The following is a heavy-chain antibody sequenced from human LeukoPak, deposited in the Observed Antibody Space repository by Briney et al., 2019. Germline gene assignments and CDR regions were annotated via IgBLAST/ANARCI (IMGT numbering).Heavy chain of an antibody. CDR1: GGSISSGDYY. CDR3: ARDTYYYDSSGYLFDY. Sequence: SETLSLTFTVSGGSISSGDYYWSWIRQPPGKGLEWIGYIYYSGSTYYNPSLKSRVTISVDTSKNQFSLKLSSVTAADTAVYYCARDTYYYDSSGYLFDYWGQGTLVTVSS. D-gene: IGHD3-22*01. V-gene: IGHV4-30-4*01. CDR2: IYYSGST. J-gene: IGHJ4*02.